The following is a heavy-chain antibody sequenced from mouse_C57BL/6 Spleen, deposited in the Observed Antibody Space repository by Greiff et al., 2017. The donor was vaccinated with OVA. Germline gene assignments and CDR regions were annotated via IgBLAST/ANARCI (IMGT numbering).Heavy chain of an antibody. CDR1: GFTFSSYT. CDR2: ISGGGGNT. CDR3: ARLSGHYPWYFDV. J-gene: IGHJ1*03. V-gene: IGHV5-9*01. Sequence: DVMLVESGGGLVKPGGSLKLSCAASGFTFSSYTMSWVRQTPEKRLEWVATISGGGGNTYYPDSVKGRFTISRDNAKNTLYLQMSSLRSEDTALYYCARLSGHYPWYFDVWGTGTTVTVSS. D-gene: IGHD2-1*01.